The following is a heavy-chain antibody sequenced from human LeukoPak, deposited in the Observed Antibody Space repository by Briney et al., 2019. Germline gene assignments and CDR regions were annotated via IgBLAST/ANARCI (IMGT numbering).Heavy chain of an antibody. CDR1: GGSFIGYY. D-gene: IGHD3-3*01. Sequence: SETLSLTCAVYGGSFIGYYWSWIRQPPGKGLEWIGEINHSGGANYNPSLKSGVTISADTSKSQFSLKLGSVTAADTAVYYCARVPLRFLEPFDYWDQGTLVTVSS. J-gene: IGHJ4*02. V-gene: IGHV4-34*01. CDR3: ARVPLRFLEPFDY. CDR2: INHSGGA.